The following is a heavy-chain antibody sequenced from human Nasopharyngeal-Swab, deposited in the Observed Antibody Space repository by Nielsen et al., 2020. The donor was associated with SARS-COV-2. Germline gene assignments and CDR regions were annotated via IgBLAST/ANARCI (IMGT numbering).Heavy chain of an antibody. J-gene: IGHJ4*02. CDR1: GFTFSNYW. V-gene: IGHV3-74*01. CDR3: ASDLSGRDDF. CDR2: TDEYGTTI. D-gene: IGHD6-19*01. Sequence: GGSLRLSCVASGFTFSNYWMHWVRRAPGKGLVWVSRTDEYGTTINYADSVKGRFAISRDNAKNTLYLQMNSLRADDTAMYYCASDLSGRDDFWGQGTLVTVAS.